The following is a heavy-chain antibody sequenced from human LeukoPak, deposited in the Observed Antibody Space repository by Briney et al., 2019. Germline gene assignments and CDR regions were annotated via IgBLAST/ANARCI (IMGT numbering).Heavy chain of an antibody. V-gene: IGHV3-48*03. Sequence: GGSLRLSCAASGFTFSSYEMNWVRQAPGKGLEWVSYISSSGSSIYHADSVKGRFTISRDNAKNSLYLQMNNLRADDTAVYYCARDPSTVDYYGSGIDYWGQGTLVTVSS. J-gene: IGHJ4*02. CDR2: ISSSGSSI. CDR1: GFTFSSYE. D-gene: IGHD3-10*01. CDR3: ARDPSTVDYYGSGIDY.